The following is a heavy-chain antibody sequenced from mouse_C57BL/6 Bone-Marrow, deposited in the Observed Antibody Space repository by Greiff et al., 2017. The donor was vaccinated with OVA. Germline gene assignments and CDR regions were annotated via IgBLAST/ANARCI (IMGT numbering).Heavy chain of an antibody. CDR2: IDPSDSYT. V-gene: IGHV1-69*01. CDR1: GYTFTSYW. Sequence: QVQLQQPGAELVMPGASVKLSCKASGYTFTSYWMHWVKQRPGQGLEWIGEIDPSDSYTNYNQQFKGKSTLTVDKSSSTAYMQLSSLTSEDSAVYYCARSSHWYFDVWGTGTTVTVSS. D-gene: IGHD6-2*01. J-gene: IGHJ1*03. CDR3: ARSSHWYFDV.